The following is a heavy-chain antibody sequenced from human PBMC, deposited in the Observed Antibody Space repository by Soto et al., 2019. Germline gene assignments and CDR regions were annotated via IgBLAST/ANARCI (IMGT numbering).Heavy chain of an antibody. J-gene: IGHJ6*02. CDR3: ARSQGSSTSLEIYSDYYYGMDV. Sequence: QVQLVQSGAEVKKPGSSVKVSCKASGGTFSSYAISWVRQAPGQGLEWMGGIIPIPGTANYAQKFQGRVTITADESTSTAYMELSSLRSEDTAVYYCARSQGSSTSLEIYSDYYYGMDVWGQGTTVTVSS. CDR2: IIPIPGTA. D-gene: IGHD2-2*01. V-gene: IGHV1-69*01. CDR1: GGTFSSYA.